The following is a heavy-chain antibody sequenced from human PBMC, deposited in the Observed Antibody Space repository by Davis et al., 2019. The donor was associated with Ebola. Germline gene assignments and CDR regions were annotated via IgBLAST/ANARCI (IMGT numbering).Heavy chain of an antibody. V-gene: IGHV4-34*01. CDR3: ARGDFWSGYGR. J-gene: IGHJ4*02. CDR2: INHSGST. Sequence: MPGGSLRLSCAASGFTFSTYWMSWIRQPPGKGLEWIGEINHSGSTNYNPSLKSRVTISVDTSKNQFSLKLSSVTAADTAVYYCARGDFWSGYGRWGQGTLVTVSS. CDR1: GFTFSTYW. D-gene: IGHD3-3*01.